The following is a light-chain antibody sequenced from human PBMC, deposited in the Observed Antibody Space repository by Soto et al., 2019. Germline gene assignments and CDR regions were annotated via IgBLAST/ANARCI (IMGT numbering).Light chain of an antibody. J-gene: IGLJ1*01. CDR3: AAWDYRLNAYV. CDR2: GDY. Sequence: QSVLTQPPSASGTPGQRVSISCSGSSSNIGSEAVNWFQHLPGTTPKLLIYGDYQRPSGVPDRFSGSRSGTSASLAISGLQSQDEADYYCAAWDYRLNAYVFGTGTKVTVL. V-gene: IGLV1-44*01. CDR1: SSNIGSEA.